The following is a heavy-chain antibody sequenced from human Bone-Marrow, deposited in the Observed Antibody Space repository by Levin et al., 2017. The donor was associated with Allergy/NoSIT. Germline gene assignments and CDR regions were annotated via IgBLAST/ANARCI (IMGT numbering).Heavy chain of an antibody. V-gene: IGHV5-51*01. Sequence: GESLKISCKGSGYSFSNYWIDWVRQMPGKGLEWMGIIYPGDSETKYSPSFQGRVTISADKSLNTAYLQWSSLEASDTAMYYCARHRVVTFNDGFDVWGQGTSVTVSS. CDR3: ARHRVVTFNDGFDV. CDR1: GYSFSNYW. J-gene: IGHJ3*01. CDR2: IYPGDSET. D-gene: IGHD2-15*01.